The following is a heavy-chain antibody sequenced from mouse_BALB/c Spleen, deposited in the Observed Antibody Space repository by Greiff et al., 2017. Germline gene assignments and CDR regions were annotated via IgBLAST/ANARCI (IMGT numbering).Heavy chain of an antibody. V-gene: IGHV5-6*02. CDR1: GFTFSSYG. Sequence: EVKLMESGGDLVKPGGSLKLSCAASGFTFSSYGMSWVRQTPDKRLEWVATISSGGSYTYYPDSVKGRFTISRDNAKNTLYLQMSSLKSEDTAMYYCARRGHEGYFDVWGAGTTVTVSS. J-gene: IGHJ1*01. CDR3: ARRGHEGYFDV. CDR2: ISSGGSYT. D-gene: IGHD6-1*01.